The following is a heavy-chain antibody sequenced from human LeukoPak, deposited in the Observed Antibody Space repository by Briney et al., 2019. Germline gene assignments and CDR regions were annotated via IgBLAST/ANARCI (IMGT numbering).Heavy chain of an antibody. D-gene: IGHD5-18*01. Sequence: ASVKVSCKASGYTFPNYDINWVRQATGQGIEWMGWMNFNSGNTGYAQKFQGRVTMTRNTAISTVYMELSNLKSEDTAIYYCAKVGLGNTAIHIWGQGTMVTVSS. CDR3: AKVGLGNTAIHI. J-gene: IGHJ3*02. V-gene: IGHV1-8*01. CDR1: GYTFPNYD. CDR2: MNFNSGNT.